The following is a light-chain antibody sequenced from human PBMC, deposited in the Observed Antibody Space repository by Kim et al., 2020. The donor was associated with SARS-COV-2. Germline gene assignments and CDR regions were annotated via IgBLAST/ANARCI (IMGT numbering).Light chain of an antibody. CDR2: QDS. J-gene: IGLJ2*01. V-gene: IGLV3-1*01. CDR3: QAWDSSTSYVV. Sequence: SYELTQPPSVSVSPGQTASITCSGDKLGDKYACWYQQKPGQSPVLVIYQDSKRPSGIPERFSGSNSGNTATLTISGTQAMDEADYYCQAWDSSTSYVVFGGGTSDRP. CDR1: KLGDKY.